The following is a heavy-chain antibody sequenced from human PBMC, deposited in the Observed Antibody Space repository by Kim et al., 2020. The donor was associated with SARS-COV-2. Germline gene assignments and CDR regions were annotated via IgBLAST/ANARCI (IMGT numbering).Heavy chain of an antibody. D-gene: IGHD2-15*01. J-gene: IGHJ3*01. CDR3: ARRALGYSSGGSCYWAF. V-gene: IGHV4-59*08. Sequence: SETLSLTCTVSGGSISRYYWSWIRQPPGKGLEWIGYIYYNGNTNYNPSLKSRVTISVDTSKNQFSLKLSSVTAADTAVYYCARRALGYSSGGSCYWAF. CDR1: GGSISRYY. CDR2: IYYNGNT.